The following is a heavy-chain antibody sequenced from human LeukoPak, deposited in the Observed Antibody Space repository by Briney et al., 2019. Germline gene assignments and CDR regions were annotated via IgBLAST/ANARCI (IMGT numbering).Heavy chain of an antibody. D-gene: IGHD2-21*01. CDR2: IDPSDSYT. CDR3: ASGSGLYSPDY. V-gene: IGHV5-10-1*01. CDR1: GYSFTSYW. J-gene: IGHJ4*02. Sequence: GESPKISCKGSGYSFTSYWITWVRQMPGKGLEWMGRIDPSDSYTNYSPSFQGHVTISADKSISTGYLQWNSLKASDTAMYYCASGSGLYSPDYWGQGTLVTVSS.